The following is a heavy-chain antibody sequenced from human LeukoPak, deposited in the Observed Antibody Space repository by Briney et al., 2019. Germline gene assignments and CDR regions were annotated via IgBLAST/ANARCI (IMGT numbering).Heavy chain of an antibody. CDR3: AKDPTGYFYYYMDV. D-gene: IGHD4-17*01. CDR1: GFTFSSCA. V-gene: IGHV3-30*02. CDR2: IRYDGSNK. Sequence: GGSLRLSCAASGFTFSSCAMHWVRQAPGKGLEWVAFIRYDGSNKYYADSVKGRFTISRDNSKHTLYLQMNSLRAEDTAIYYCAKDPTGYFYYYMDVWGKGTTVTISS. J-gene: IGHJ6*03.